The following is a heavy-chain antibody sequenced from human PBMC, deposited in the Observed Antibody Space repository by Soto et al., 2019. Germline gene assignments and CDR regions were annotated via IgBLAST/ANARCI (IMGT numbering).Heavy chain of an antibody. CDR3: ARDVGGEATIRY. D-gene: IGHD5-12*01. CDR2: IIPNFGTT. V-gene: IGHV1-69*01. J-gene: IGHJ4*02. CDR1: GGSFSNFV. Sequence: QVQLVQSGAEVKKPGSSVKVSCKASGGSFSNFVISWVRQAPGQGLEWMGGIIPNFGTTNYAQKFQGKGTITAAETTSTASLELSGLTSADTSVSYCARDVGGEATIRYWGQGTLVTVSS.